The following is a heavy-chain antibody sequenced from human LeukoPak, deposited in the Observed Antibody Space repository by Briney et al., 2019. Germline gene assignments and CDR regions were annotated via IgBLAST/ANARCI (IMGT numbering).Heavy chain of an antibody. CDR1: GFTFSDYY. CDR3: ARYAADGRNLEY. Sequence: GSLRLSCAASGFTFSDYYMSWIRQAPGKGLEWIGYIYYSGSTSYNPSLKSRVTISVDTSKNQFSLKLSSVTAADTAVYYCARYAADGRNLEYWGQGTLVTVSS. D-gene: IGHD5-24*01. CDR2: IYYSGST. J-gene: IGHJ4*02. V-gene: IGHV4-59*01.